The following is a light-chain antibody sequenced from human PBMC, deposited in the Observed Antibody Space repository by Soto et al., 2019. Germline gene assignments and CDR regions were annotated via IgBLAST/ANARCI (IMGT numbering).Light chain of an antibody. Sequence: DIQMTQSPSTLSASVGDRVTITCRASQSISSWLAWYQQKPGKAPKLLIYYASSLESGVTSRFSGSGSGTEFTLTISSLQPDDFATYYCQQYNSNSLTFGQGTKVEIK. V-gene: IGKV1-5*01. CDR3: QQYNSNSLT. J-gene: IGKJ1*01. CDR1: QSISSW. CDR2: YAS.